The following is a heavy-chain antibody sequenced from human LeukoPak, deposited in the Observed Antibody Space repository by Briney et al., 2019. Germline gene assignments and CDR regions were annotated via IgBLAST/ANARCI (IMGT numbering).Heavy chain of an antibody. Sequence: GASVKVSCKASGYTLTSYGISWVRQAPGQGLEWMGWISAYNGNTNYAQKLQGRVTMTTDTSTSTAYMELRSLRSDDTAVYYCGGVVVPAAPPYYYYGMDVWGQGTTVTVSS. CDR2: ISAYNGNT. CDR1: GYTLTSYG. CDR3: GGVVVPAAPPYYYYGMDV. J-gene: IGHJ6*02. V-gene: IGHV1-18*01. D-gene: IGHD2-2*01.